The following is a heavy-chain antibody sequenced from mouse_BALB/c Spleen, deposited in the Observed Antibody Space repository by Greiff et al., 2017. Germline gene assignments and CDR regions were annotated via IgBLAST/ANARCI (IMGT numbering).Heavy chain of an antibody. J-gene: IGHJ4*01. CDR3: ARQYGSSYSYAMDY. V-gene: IGHV2-9*02. Sequence: QVQLQQSGPGLVAPSQSLSITCTVSGFSLTSYGVHWVRQPPGKGLEWLGVIWAGGSTNYNSALMSRLSISKDNSKSQVFLKMNSLQTDDTAMYYCARQYGSSYSYAMDYWGQGTSVTVSS. CDR1: GFSLTSYG. D-gene: IGHD1-1*01. CDR2: IWAGGST.